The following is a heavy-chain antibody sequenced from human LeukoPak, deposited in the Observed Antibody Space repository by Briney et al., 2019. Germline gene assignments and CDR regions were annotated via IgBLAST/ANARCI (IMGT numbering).Heavy chain of an antibody. V-gene: IGHV3-72*01. J-gene: IGHJ4*02. D-gene: IGHD4/OR15-4a*01. CDR2: TRNKVNSYTT. CDR3: ARSMYGEGRRIIDFDY. CDR1: GFTFSDHY. Sequence: GGSLRLSCAASGFTFSDHYMDWVRQAPGKGLKWGARTRNKVNSYTTAYAASVTGRFTVSRDDSSNSVYLQMNSLKIEATAVYYCARSMYGEGRRIIDFDYWGQGSLLTVSS.